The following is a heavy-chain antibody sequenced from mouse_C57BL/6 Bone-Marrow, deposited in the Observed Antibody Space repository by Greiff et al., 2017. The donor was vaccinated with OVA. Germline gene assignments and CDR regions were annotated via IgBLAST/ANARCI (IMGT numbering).Heavy chain of an antibody. V-gene: IGHV1-15*01. CDR2: IDPETGGT. CDR1: GYTFTDYE. Sequence: VQGVESGAELVRPGASVTLSCKASGYTFTDYEMHWVKQTPVHGLEWIGAIDPETGGTAYNQTFKGKAILTADKSSSTAYVELRRLASEDSAVYYCTRSYSNYGDFDYWGQGTTLTVSS. J-gene: IGHJ2*01. CDR3: TRSYSNYGDFDY. D-gene: IGHD2-5*01.